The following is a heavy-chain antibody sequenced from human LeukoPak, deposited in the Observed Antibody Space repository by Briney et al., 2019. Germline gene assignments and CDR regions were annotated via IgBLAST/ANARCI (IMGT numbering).Heavy chain of an antibody. Sequence: PGGSLRLSCAASGFTFSSYWMSWVRQAPGKGLEWVANIKQDGSEIYYVDSVKGRFTISRDNAKNSLYLQMNSLRAEDTAVYYCARDGVDIVATFDYWGQGTLVTVSS. CDR1: GFTFSSYW. V-gene: IGHV3-7*01. D-gene: IGHD5-12*01. CDR2: IKQDGSEI. CDR3: ARDGVDIVATFDY. J-gene: IGHJ4*02.